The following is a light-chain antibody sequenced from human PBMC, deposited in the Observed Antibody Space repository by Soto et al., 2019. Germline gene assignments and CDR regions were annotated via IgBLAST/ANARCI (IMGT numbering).Light chain of an antibody. CDR1: QSVSSY. CDR3: QQRSNWPLT. V-gene: IGKV3-11*01. CDR2: DAS. Sequence: EIVLTQSPATLSLSPGERATLSCRASQSVSSYLAWYQQKPGQAPRLLIYDASNRATGIPARFSGSGSGTDFTFNISSLEPEDFGVYYCQQRSNWPLTFGGGTKVEIK. J-gene: IGKJ4*01.